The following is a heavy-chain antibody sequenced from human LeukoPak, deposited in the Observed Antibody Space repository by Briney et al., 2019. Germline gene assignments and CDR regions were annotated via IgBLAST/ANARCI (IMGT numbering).Heavy chain of an antibody. V-gene: IGHV1-2*06. J-gene: IGHJ4*02. CDR1: GYTFTGYY. CDR2: INPNSGDT. CDR3: ARGGHWNDQPY. Sequence: GAPVKVSCKASGYTFTGYYIHWVRQAPGQGLEWMGRINPNSGDTTYAQNFQGRVTMTRDTSISTVFLDLTRLRSDDTAVYYCARGGHWNDQPYWGQGTLVTVSS. D-gene: IGHD1-1*01.